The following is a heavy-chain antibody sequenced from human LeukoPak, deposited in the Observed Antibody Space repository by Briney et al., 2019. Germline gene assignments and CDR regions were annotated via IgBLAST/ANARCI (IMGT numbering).Heavy chain of an antibody. V-gene: IGHV3-30*04. CDR3: ARDYLPLGYSSGWIYYYYGMDV. CDR2: ISYDGSNK. Sequence: PGGSLRLSCAASGFTFSGYAMHWVRQAPGKGLEWVAVISYDGSNKYYADSVKGRFTISRDNSKNTLYLQMNSLRAEDTAVYYCARDYLPLGYSSGWIYYYYGMDVWGKGTTVTVSS. D-gene: IGHD6-19*01. CDR1: GFTFSGYA. J-gene: IGHJ6*04.